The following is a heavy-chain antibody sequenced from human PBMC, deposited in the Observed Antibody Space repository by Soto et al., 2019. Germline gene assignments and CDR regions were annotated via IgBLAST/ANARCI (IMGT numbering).Heavy chain of an antibody. CDR3: ARRSSGWSDY. D-gene: IGHD6-19*01. CDR2: INPNSGGT. Sequence: GASVKVSCKASGYTFSDYYMHWVRQAPGPGLEWMGWINPNSGGTNYAQKFQGRVTMTRDTSISTAYMELSSLTSDDTAMYYCARRSSGWSDYWGQGTLVTVSS. V-gene: IGHV1-2*02. J-gene: IGHJ4*02. CDR1: GYTFSDYY.